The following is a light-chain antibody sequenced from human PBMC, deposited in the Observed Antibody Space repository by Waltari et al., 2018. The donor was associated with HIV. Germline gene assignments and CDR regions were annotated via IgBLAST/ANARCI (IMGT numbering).Light chain of an antibody. Sequence: DLSQPASVSVSPGKTATVSCSGDKLGNRFVCWYRQRPGQSPELIIYQVSRRPSGSSGRFSCSTSGTKATLTIMGTQSLDEGDYYCQAWDTNTFVFGGGTRVTVL. J-gene: IGLJ1*01. CDR3: QAWDTNTFV. CDR2: QVS. CDR1: KLGNRF. V-gene: IGLV3-1*01.